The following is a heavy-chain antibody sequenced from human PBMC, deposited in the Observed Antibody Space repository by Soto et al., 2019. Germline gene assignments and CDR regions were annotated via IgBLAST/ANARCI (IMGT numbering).Heavy chain of an antibody. V-gene: IGHV4-59*01. CDR1: GGSISSYY. J-gene: IGHJ3*02. CDR2: IYYSGST. Sequence: SETLSLTCTVSGGSISSYYWSWIRQPPGKGLEWIGYIYYSGSTNYNPSLKSRVSISVDTSKNQFSLKLSSVTAADTAVYYCARDYSPYYDSIGDVFDIWGQGTMVTVSS. CDR3: ARDYSPYYDSIGDVFDI. D-gene: IGHD3-22*01.